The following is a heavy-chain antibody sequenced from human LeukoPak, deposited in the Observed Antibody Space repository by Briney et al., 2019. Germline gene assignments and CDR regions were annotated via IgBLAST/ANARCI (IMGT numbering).Heavy chain of an antibody. CDR1: GYTFTGYY. D-gene: IGHD3-10*01. V-gene: IGHV1-2*02. CDR3: ARVAIESITMVRPLAY. CDR2: INPNSGGT. Sequence: ASVKVSCKASGYTFTGYYMHWVRQAPGQGLEWMGWINPNSGGTNYAQKFQGRVTMTRDTSISTAYMELSRLRSDDTAVYYCARVAIESITMVRPLAYWGQGTLVTVSS. J-gene: IGHJ4*02.